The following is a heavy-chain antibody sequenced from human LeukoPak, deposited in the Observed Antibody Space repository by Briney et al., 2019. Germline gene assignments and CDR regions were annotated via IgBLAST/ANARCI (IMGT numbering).Heavy chain of an antibody. CDR3: AREGYSGSYYNY. Sequence: SXXXSCAASXXXXXXXXMSXVXQAPXXXXXXXSAISGSGGSTYYADSVKGRLTISRDNSKNTLYLQMNSLRAEDTAVYYCAREGYSGSYYNYWGQGTLVTVSS. V-gene: IGHV3-23*01. J-gene: IGHJ4*02. D-gene: IGHD1-26*01. CDR2: ISGSGGST. CDR1: XXXXXXXX.